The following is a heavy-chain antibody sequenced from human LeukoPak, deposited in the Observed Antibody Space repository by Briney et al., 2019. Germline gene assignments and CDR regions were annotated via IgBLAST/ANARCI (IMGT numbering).Heavy chain of an antibody. CDR1: GFTFSNNY. V-gene: IGHV3-53*01. CDR3: AVYSKGSLYFGMDV. D-gene: IGHD4-11*01. J-gene: IGHJ6*02. CDR2: IYSGGST. Sequence: GGSLRLSCAASGFTFSNNYMSWVRQAPGKGLKWVSVIYSGGSTYYADSVKGRFIISRDNSKNTLYLQMNSLRAEDTAVYYCAVYSKGSLYFGMDVWGQGTTVTVSS.